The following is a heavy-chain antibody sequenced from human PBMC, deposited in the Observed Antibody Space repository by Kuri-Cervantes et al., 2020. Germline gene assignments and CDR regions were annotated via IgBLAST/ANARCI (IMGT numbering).Heavy chain of an antibody. J-gene: IGHJ4*02. CDR3: AKDLSVGAHLGKWDGAPN. CDR1: GFTFSSYW. V-gene: IGHV3-7*01. D-gene: IGHD1-26*01. Sequence: GESLKISCAASGFTFSSYWMTWVRQAPGKGLEWVANIKQDGSEKYYVDSVKGRFTISRDNAKNSLYLQMNSLRAEDTAVYYCAKDLSVGAHLGKWDGAPNWGQGTLVTVSS. CDR2: IKQDGSEK.